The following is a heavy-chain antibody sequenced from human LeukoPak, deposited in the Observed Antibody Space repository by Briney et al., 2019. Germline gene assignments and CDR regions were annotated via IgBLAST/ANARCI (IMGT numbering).Heavy chain of an antibody. V-gene: IGHV4-59*08. CDR1: GGSISGYY. Sequence: SETLSLTCTVSGGSISGYYWSWIRQPPGKGLEWIGYIYYSGSTNYNPSLKSRITISLDTSKNQFSLKLTSVTAADTAVYYCARRPVRGLYYFDHWGQGSLVTVSS. D-gene: IGHD3/OR15-3a*01. J-gene: IGHJ4*02. CDR2: IYYSGST. CDR3: ARRPVRGLYYFDH.